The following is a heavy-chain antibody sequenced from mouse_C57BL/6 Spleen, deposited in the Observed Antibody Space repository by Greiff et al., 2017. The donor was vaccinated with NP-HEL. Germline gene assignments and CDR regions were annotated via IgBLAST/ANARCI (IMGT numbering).Heavy chain of an antibody. CDR1: GYAFSSSW. V-gene: IGHV1-82*01. Sequence: VQLQQSGPELVKPGASVKISCKASGYAFSSSWMNWVKQRPGKGLEWIGRIYPGDGDTNYNGKFKGKATLTADKSSSTAYMQLSSLTSEDSAVYFCARSPITTVFDYWGQGTTLTVSS. CDR2: IYPGDGDT. CDR3: ARSPITTVFDY. J-gene: IGHJ2*01. D-gene: IGHD1-1*01.